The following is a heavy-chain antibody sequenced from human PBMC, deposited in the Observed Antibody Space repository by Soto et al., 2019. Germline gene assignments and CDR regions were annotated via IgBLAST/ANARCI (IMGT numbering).Heavy chain of an antibody. CDR3: ARASSGYPFHY. CDR2: INAGNGNT. Sequence: ASVKVSCKASGYAFTSYAMHWVRQAPGQRLEWMGWINAGNGNTKYSQKFQGRVTITRDTSASTAYMELNSLRSEDTAVYYCARASSGYPFHYWGQGTLLTVSS. V-gene: IGHV1-3*01. D-gene: IGHD3-22*01. CDR1: GYAFTSYA. J-gene: IGHJ4*02.